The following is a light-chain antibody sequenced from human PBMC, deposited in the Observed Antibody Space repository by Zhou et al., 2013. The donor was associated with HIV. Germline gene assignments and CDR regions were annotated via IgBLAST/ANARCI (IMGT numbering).Light chain of an antibody. CDR3: QQFNSYPT. V-gene: IGKV1-13*02. Sequence: AIQLTQSPSSLSASVGDRVTITCRASQGISSALAWYQQKPGKAPNLLIYSASSLESGVPSRFSGSGSGTDFTLTISSLQPEDFATYYCQQFNSYPTFGGGTKVEIK. CDR1: QGISSA. CDR2: SAS. J-gene: IGKJ4*01.